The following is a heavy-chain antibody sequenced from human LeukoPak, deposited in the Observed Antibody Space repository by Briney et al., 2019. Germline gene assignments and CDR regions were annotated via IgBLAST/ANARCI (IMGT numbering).Heavy chain of an antibody. V-gene: IGHV3-23*05. J-gene: IGHJ4*02. CDR3: AKESTRYSSPY. Sequence: GGSLRLSCAASGFTFSSFAMGWVRLAPGKGLQWISCIYGSNNNTYYTDSVTGRFTISRDNSKNTLYLQMSSLRAEDTAVYYCAKESTRYSSPYWGQGTLVTVSS. CDR1: GFTFSSFA. CDR2: IYGSNNNT. D-gene: IGHD6-13*01.